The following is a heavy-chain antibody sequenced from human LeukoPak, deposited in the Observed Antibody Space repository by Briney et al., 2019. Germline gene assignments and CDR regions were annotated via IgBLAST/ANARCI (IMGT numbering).Heavy chain of an antibody. V-gene: IGHV1-2*02. J-gene: IGHJ3*02. D-gene: IGHD6-13*01. CDR3: ARFAKAAVGENGHAFDI. Sequence: ASVKVSCKASGYTFTGYYIHWVRQAPGQGLEWMGWINPDSGGTNYPQRFQGRVTMTRETSIRTAYMELSRLISDDTAVYYCARFAKAAVGENGHAFDIWGQGTMITVSS. CDR2: INPDSGGT. CDR1: GYTFTGYY.